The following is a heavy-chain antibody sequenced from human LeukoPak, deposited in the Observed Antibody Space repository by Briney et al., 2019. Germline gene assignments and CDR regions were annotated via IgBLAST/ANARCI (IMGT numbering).Heavy chain of an antibody. V-gene: IGHV5-51*01. CDR2: IYPGDSDT. D-gene: IGHD3-10*01. Sequence: GESLKISCKGSGNSFTTYWIGWVRQMPGKGLEWMGIIYPGDSDTRYSPSFQGQVTISADKSISTAYLQWSSLKASDTAMYYCARWYYASGSFHNFDYWGQGTLVTVSS. J-gene: IGHJ4*02. CDR1: GNSFTTYW. CDR3: ARWYYASGSFHNFDY.